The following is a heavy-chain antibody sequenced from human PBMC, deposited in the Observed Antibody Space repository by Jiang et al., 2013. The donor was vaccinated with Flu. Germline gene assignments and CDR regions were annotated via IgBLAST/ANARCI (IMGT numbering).Heavy chain of an antibody. Sequence: EVKKPGSSVKVSCKASGGTFSSFAINWVRQAPGQGLEWMGGINPIFGTTDYAQKFQGRVTIIADRSTSTAYMDLSSLRSEDTAVYYCARSSWGYSYGPFEYWGQGTLVTVSS. D-gene: IGHD5-18*01. CDR1: GGTFSSFA. J-gene: IGHJ4*02. V-gene: IGHV1-69*06. CDR3: ARSSWGYSYGPFEY. CDR2: INPIFGTT.